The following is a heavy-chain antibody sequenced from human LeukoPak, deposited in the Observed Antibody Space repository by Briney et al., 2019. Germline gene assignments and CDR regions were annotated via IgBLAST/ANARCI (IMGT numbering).Heavy chain of an antibody. V-gene: IGHV1-18*01. CDR1: GYTFTSYG. Sequence: ASVKVSCKASGYTFTSYGISWVRQAPGQGLEWMGWISAYNGNTNYAQKLQGRVTMTTDTSTSTAYMELRSLRSDDTAVYYCARAISESRVGSGSYPSNFDYWGQGTLVTVSS. J-gene: IGHJ4*02. CDR2: ISAYNGNT. D-gene: IGHD1-26*01. CDR3: ARAISESRVGSGSYPSNFDY.